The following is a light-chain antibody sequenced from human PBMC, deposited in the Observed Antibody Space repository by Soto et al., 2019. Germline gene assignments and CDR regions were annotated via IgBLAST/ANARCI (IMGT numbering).Light chain of an antibody. CDR1: SRDVGGYNY. Sequence: QSALTQPRSVSGSPGQSVTISCTGNSRDVGGYNYVSWYQQHPGKAPKLMIYDVSKRPSGVPEHFSGSKSGNTASLTISGLQDEDEADYYCCSYAGSYTLVFGGGTKLTVL. J-gene: IGLJ2*01. V-gene: IGLV2-11*01. CDR2: DVS. CDR3: CSYAGSYTLV.